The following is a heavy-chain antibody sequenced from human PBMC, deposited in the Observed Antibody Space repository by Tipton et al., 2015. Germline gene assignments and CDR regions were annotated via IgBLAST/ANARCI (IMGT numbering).Heavy chain of an antibody. CDR1: GDSVSSNTAT. V-gene: IGHV6-1*01. CDR2: TYYRSQWFY. D-gene: IGHD6-19*01. CDR3: ARESLAEADTWVYYNGLNV. Sequence: GLVKPSQTLSLTCGISGDSVSSNTATWNWIRQSPSRGLEWLGRTYYRSQWFYDYAVAVGSRINISADISKNQFSLQLTSVAPEDTAVYYCARESLAEADTWVYYNGLNVWGQGTTVTVSS. J-gene: IGHJ6*02.